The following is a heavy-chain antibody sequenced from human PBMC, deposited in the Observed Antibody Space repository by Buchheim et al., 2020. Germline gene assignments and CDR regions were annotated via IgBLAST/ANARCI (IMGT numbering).Heavy chain of an antibody. CDR1: GFTFSSYA. CDR2: ISGSGGST. D-gene: IGHD3-3*01. Sequence: EVQLLESGGGLVQPGGSLRLSCAASGFTFSSYAMSWVRQAPGKGLEWVSAISGSGGSTYHADSVKGRFTISRDNSKNTLYLQMNSLRAEDTAVYYCARPPEYYDFWSGLEPDYWGQGTL. V-gene: IGHV3-23*01. J-gene: IGHJ4*02. CDR3: ARPPEYYDFWSGLEPDY.